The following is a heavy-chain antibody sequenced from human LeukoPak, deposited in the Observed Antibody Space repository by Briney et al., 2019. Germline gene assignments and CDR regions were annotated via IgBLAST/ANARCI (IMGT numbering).Heavy chain of an antibody. Sequence: SETLSLTCTVSGGYISSYYWSWIRQPPGKGLECIGYIYYSGSTSYNPSLKSRVTISVDTSKNQFSLKLSSVTAADTAVYYCARYSNYGDYYYYYMDVWGKGTTVTVSS. J-gene: IGHJ6*03. CDR3: ARYSNYGDYYYYYMDV. CDR1: GGYISSYY. CDR2: IYYSGST. D-gene: IGHD4-11*01. V-gene: IGHV4-59*01.